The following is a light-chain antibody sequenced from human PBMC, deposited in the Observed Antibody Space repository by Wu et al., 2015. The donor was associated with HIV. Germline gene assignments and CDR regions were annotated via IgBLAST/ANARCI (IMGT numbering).Light chain of an antibody. Sequence: EIVMTQSPATLSVSPGERATLSCRASQSVSRNLAWYQQKLGQAPKLLIYDASNRATGIPARFSGSGSGTDFTLTISSLEPEDFAVYYCQQYNNWLTFGGGTKVEIK. CDR3: QQYNNWLT. CDR2: DAS. CDR1: QSVSRN. V-gene: IGKV3D-15*01. J-gene: IGKJ4*01.